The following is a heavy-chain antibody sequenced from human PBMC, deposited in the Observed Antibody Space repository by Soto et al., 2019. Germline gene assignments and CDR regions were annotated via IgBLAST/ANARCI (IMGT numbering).Heavy chain of an antibody. Sequence: ASVKVSCKASGGTFSSYTISWVRQAPGQGLEWMGRIIPILGIANYAQKFQGRVTITADKSTSTAYMELSSLRSEDTAVYYCAREDGYCSSTSCYALDYWGQGTLVTVSS. CDR1: GGTFSSYT. CDR3: AREDGYCSSTSCYALDY. J-gene: IGHJ4*02. CDR2: IIPILGIA. V-gene: IGHV1-69*04. D-gene: IGHD2-2*03.